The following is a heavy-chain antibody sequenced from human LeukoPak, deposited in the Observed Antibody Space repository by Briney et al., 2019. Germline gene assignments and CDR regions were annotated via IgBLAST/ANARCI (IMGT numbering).Heavy chain of an antibody. CDR2: IYYSGST. J-gene: IGHJ4*02. CDR3: ATRKLGNDY. Sequence: PSETLSLTCTVSGGSISSYYWSWIRQPPGKGLEWIGNIYYSGSTNYNPSLKSRVTISADTSKNQFSLKLYSVTAADTAVYYCATRKLGNDYWGQGTLVTVSS. V-gene: IGHV4-59*01. CDR1: GGSISSYY. D-gene: IGHD7-27*01.